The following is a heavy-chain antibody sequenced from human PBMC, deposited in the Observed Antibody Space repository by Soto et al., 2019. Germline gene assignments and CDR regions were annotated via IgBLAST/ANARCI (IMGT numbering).Heavy chain of an antibody. D-gene: IGHD2-2*02. Sequence: SSVKVSCKASGYTFSGYYIHWLRQAPGQGLEWMGWINPNSGGTNYAQKFQGRVTVTRDTPTSTAYMELSRLTSDDTAVYYCARSLTEGYCTITGCYTRPLYGMDVWGQGTTVTVSS. V-gene: IGHV1-2*02. J-gene: IGHJ6*02. CDR1: GYTFSGYY. CDR2: INPNSGGT. CDR3: ARSLTEGYCTITGCYTRPLYGMDV.